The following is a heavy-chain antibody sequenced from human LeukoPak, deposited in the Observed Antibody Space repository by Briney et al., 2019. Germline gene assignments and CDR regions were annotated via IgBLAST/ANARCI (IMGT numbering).Heavy chain of an antibody. V-gene: IGHV3-33*06. Sequence: GESLKISCAASGFTFSNYGMHWVRQAPGKGLEWVAVIWYDGINKYYVDSVKGRFTISRDTSKNTLYLQMNSLRAEDTAVYYCTKSHDSSWTFLDYWGQGTLVTVSS. J-gene: IGHJ4*02. CDR2: IWYDGINK. D-gene: IGHD6-13*01. CDR3: TKSHDSSWTFLDY. CDR1: GFTFSNYG.